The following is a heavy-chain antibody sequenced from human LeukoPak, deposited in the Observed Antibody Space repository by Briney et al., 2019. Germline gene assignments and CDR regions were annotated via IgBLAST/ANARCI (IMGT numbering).Heavy chain of an antibody. D-gene: IGHD4-17*01. Sequence: PSETLSLTCSVSGGSISTYHWSWIRQPPGKGLEWIGYIHYSGSTNYNSSLQSRVTISVDTSKNQFSLNLSSVTAADTAVYYCATHYGDSGNWFDPWGQGTLVTVSS. CDR2: IHYSGST. CDR1: GGSISTYH. V-gene: IGHV4-59*08. CDR3: ATHYGDSGNWFDP. J-gene: IGHJ5*02.